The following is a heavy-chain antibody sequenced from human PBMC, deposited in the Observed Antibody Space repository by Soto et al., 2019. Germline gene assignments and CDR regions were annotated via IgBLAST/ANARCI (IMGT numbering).Heavy chain of an antibody. Sequence: GGSLRLSCAASGFTFSSYGMHWVRQSPGKGLEWVAVIWYDGSNKYYADSVKGRFTISRDNSKNTLYLQMNSLRAEDTAVYYCARESKQLVRHNYYGMDVWGQGTTVTVSS. CDR1: GFTFSSYG. CDR3: ARESKQLVRHNYYGMDV. J-gene: IGHJ6*02. CDR2: IWYDGSNK. V-gene: IGHV3-33*01. D-gene: IGHD6-6*01.